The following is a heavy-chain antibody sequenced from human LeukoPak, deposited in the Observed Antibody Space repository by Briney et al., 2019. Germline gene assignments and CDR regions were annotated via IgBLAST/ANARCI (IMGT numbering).Heavy chain of an antibody. J-gene: IGHJ4*02. CDR1: GGTFSSYA. Sequence: SVKLSCKPSGGTFSSYAISWVRQAPGQGLEWMGGIIPFFGTATYAQKFQGRVTITTDESTSTAYIELSSLRSEGTAVYYCASSGLYSWNRNAEYYFDYWGQGTLVTVSS. CDR2: IIPFFGTA. CDR3: ASSGLYSWNRNAEYYFDY. V-gene: IGHV1-69*05. D-gene: IGHD1-20*01.